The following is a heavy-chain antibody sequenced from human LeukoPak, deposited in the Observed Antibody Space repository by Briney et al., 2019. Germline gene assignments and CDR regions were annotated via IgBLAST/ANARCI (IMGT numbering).Heavy chain of an antibody. J-gene: IGHJ5*02. Sequence: PSETLSLTCAVYGGSFSGYYWSWIRQPPGKGLEWIGEINHSGSTNYNPSLKSRVTISVDTSKNQFSLKLTSLTAADTAVYYCARRPTKFYYSGSGATWFDPWGQGTLVTVSS. D-gene: IGHD3-10*01. CDR2: INHSGST. V-gene: IGHV4-34*01. CDR1: GGSFSGYY. CDR3: ARRPTKFYYSGSGATWFDP.